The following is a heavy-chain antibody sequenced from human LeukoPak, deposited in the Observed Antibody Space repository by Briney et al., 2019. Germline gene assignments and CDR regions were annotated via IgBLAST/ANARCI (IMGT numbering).Heavy chain of an antibody. CDR1: GYTFTGYY. Sequence: ASVKVSCTASGYTFTGYYMHWVRQAPGQGLEWMGWINPNSGGTNYAQKFQGWVTMTRDTSISTAYMELSRLRSDDTAVYYCATSKLSYYDSSGYYEPFDYWGQGTLVTVSS. J-gene: IGHJ4*02. V-gene: IGHV1-2*04. CDR2: INPNSGGT. CDR3: ATSKLSYYDSSGYYEPFDY. D-gene: IGHD3-22*01.